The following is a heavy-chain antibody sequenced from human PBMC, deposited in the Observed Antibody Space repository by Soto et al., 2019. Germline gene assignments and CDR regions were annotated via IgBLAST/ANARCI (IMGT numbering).Heavy chain of an antibody. V-gene: IGHV1-8*01. CDR3: ARGVSAGVDY. D-gene: IGHD1-26*01. CDR1: GYSFTSLD. J-gene: IGHJ4*02. CDR2: MQPSTGRT. Sequence: QVQLVQSGAEVREPGASVKVSCKASGYSFTSLDINWVRQTAGQGLEWMGWMQPSTGRTGYAQKFQGRVTMTRDTSICTAYMELTTLTSDDTAFYYCARGVSAGVDYWGQGTLVTVSS.